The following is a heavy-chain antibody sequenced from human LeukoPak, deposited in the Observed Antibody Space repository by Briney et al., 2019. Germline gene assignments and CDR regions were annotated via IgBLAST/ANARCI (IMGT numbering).Heavy chain of an antibody. D-gene: IGHD2-21*02. J-gene: IGHJ4*02. CDR2: IRYDGSNK. CDR3: AKSRRMVVVTATQFDY. V-gene: IGHV3-30*02. Sequence: QPGGSLRLSCAASGFTFSSYGMHWVRQAPGKGVVWVTFIRYDGSNKYYADSVKGRFTISRDNSKNTLYLQMNSLRAEDTAVYYCAKSRRMVVVTATQFDYWGQGTLVTVSS. CDR1: GFTFSSYG.